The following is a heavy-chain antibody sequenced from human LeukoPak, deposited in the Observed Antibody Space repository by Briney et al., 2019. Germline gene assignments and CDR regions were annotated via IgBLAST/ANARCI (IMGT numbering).Heavy chain of an antibody. V-gene: IGHV3-7*01. D-gene: IGHD3-9*01. CDR1: GFTFGSYW. CDR3: ARDRYYDILTGLPYYYYYMDV. CDR2: IKQDGSEK. Sequence: GSLRLSCAASGFTFGSYWMSWVRQAPGKGLEWVANIKQDGSEKYYVDSVKGRFTISRDNPKNSLYLQMNSLRAEDTAVYYCARDRYYDILTGLPYYYYYMDVWGKGTTVTVSS. J-gene: IGHJ6*03.